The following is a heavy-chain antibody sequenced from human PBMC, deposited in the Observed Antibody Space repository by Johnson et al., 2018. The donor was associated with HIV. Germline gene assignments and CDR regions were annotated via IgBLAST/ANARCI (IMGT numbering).Heavy chain of an antibody. J-gene: IGHJ3*02. D-gene: IGHD3-16*01. Sequence: EVQLVESGGGLVQSGGSLRLSCAASGFTFSSYDMHWVRQATGKGLEWVSGISWNSGSIGYADSVKGRFTISRDNAEKSLFLQMNSLTAEDTAMYYALLGQDGGGIWGQGTMVTVSS. V-gene: IGHV3-9*01. CDR2: ISWNSGSI. CDR1: GFTFSSYD. CDR3: LLGQDGGGI.